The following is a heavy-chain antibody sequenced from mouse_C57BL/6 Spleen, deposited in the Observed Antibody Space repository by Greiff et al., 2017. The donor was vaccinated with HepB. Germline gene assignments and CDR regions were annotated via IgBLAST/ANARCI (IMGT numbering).Heavy chain of an antibody. CDR1: GYSITSGYY. CDR2: ISYDGSN. D-gene: IGHD4-1*01. CDR3: ARDRLGRDFDY. Sequence: VQLKESGPGLVKPSQSLSLTCSVTGYSITSGYYWNWIRQFPGNKLEWMGYISYDGSNNYNPSLKNRISITRDTSKNQFFLKLNSVTTEDTATYYCARDRLGRDFDYWGQGTTLTVSS. J-gene: IGHJ2*01. V-gene: IGHV3-6*01.